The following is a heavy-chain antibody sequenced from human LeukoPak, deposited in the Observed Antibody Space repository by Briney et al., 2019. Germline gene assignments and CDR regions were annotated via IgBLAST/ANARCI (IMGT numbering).Heavy chain of an antibody. CDR3: ARGYRDVVVPAAIWGNWFDP. Sequence: SETLSLTCAVYGGSFSGYYWSWIRQPPGKGLEWIGEINHSGSTNYNPSLKSRVTISVDTSKNQFSLKLSSVTAADTAVYYCARGYRDVVVPAAIWGNWFDPWGQGTLVTVSS. CDR2: INHSGST. D-gene: IGHD2-2*01. V-gene: IGHV4-34*01. CDR1: GGSFSGYY. J-gene: IGHJ5*02.